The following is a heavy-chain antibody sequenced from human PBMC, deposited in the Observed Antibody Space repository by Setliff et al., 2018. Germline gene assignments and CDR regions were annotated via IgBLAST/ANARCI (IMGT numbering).Heavy chain of an antibody. CDR1: GGSISSSSYY. Sequence: SETLSLTCTVSGGSISSSSYYWGWIRQPPGKGLEWIGSIYYSGSTYYNPSLRSRVTISVDTSKNQFSLKLSSVSAADTAVYYCARGGTPGWDNWLDPWGQGTLVTVSS. J-gene: IGHJ5*02. V-gene: IGHV4-39*07. CDR3: ARGGTPGWDNWLDP. D-gene: IGHD6-19*01. CDR2: IYYSGST.